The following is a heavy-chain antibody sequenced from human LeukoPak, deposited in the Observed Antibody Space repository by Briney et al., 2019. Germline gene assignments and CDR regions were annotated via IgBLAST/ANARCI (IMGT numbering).Heavy chain of an antibody. CDR2: IKQDGSEE. J-gene: IGHJ4*02. Sequence: GGSLRLSCAAFGFTFSSYWMSWVRQAPGKGLEWVAHIKQDGSEEYYVDSVKGRFTISRDNAKNSLSLQMNSLRAEDTAVYYCARDLRSSGYYAFDYWGQGTLVTVSS. CDR1: GFTFSSYW. D-gene: IGHD3-22*01. V-gene: IGHV3-7*01. CDR3: ARDLRSSGYYAFDY.